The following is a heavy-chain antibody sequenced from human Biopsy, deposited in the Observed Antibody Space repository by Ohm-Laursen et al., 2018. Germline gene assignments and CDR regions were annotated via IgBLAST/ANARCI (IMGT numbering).Heavy chain of an antibody. Sequence: GSLRLSCAASGFTVSSNYMSWVRQAPGKGLEWVSVIYSGGSTYYADSVKGRFTISRDNSKSTLYLQMNSLRAEDTAVYYCARSGWPENDAFDIWGQGTMVTVSS. CDR3: ARSGWPENDAFDI. J-gene: IGHJ3*02. V-gene: IGHV3-53*01. D-gene: IGHD6-19*01. CDR1: GFTVSSNY. CDR2: IYSGGST.